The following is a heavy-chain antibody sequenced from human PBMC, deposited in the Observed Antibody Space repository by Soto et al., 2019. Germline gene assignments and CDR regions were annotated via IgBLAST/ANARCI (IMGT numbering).Heavy chain of an antibody. CDR1: GGSISSSSYY. CDR3: ARLIVVVPAAIDP. J-gene: IGHJ5*02. CDR2: IYYSGST. D-gene: IGHD2-2*01. V-gene: IGHV4-39*07. Sequence: PSETLSLTCTVSGGSISSSSYYWGWIRQPPGKGLEWIGSIYYSGSTYYNPSLKSRVTISVDTSKNQFSLKLSSVTAADTAVYYCARLIVVVPAAIDPWGQGTLVTVSS.